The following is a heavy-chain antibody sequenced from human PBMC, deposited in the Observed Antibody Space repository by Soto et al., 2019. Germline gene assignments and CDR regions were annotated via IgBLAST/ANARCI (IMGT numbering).Heavy chain of an antibody. CDR3: ARPAMDTYYFDY. V-gene: IGHV4-39*01. J-gene: IGHJ4*02. Sequence: SETLSLTCTVSGGSISSSSYYWGWIRQPPGKGLEWIGSIYYSGSTYYNPSLKSRVTISVDTSKNQFSLKLSSVTAADTAVYYCARPAMDTYYFDYWGQGTLVTVSS. CDR1: GGSISSSSYY. D-gene: IGHD5-18*01. CDR2: IYYSGST.